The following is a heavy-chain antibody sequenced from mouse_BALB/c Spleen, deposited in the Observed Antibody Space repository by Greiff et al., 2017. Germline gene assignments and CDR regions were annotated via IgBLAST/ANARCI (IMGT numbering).Heavy chain of an antibody. V-gene: IGHV2-9*02. CDR3: AREDYGYDGAWFAY. D-gene: IGHD2-2*01. J-gene: IGHJ3*01. CDR1: GFSLTSYG. CDR2: IWAGGST. Sequence: VKLQESGPGLVAPSQSLSITCTVSGFSLTSYGVHWVRQPPGKGLEWLGVIWAGGSTNYNSALMSRLSISKDNSKSQVFLKMNSLQTDDTAMYYCAREDYGYDGAWFAYWGQGTLVTVSA.